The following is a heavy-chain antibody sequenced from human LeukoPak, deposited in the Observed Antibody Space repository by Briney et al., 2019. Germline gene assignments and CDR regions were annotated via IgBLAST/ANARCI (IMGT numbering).Heavy chain of an antibody. CDR3: ARGSSSGPDYYYGMDV. Sequence: SETLSLTCTVSGGSISSCYWSWIRQPAGKGLEWIGRIYTSGSTNYNPSLKSRVTMSVDTSKNQFSLKLSSVTAADTAVYYCARGSSSGPDYYYGMDVWGQGTTVTVSS. V-gene: IGHV4-4*07. D-gene: IGHD6-19*01. J-gene: IGHJ6*02. CDR2: IYTSGST. CDR1: GGSISSCY.